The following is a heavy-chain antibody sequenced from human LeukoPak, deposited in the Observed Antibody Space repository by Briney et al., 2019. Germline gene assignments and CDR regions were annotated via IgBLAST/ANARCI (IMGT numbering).Heavy chain of an antibody. D-gene: IGHD6-19*01. Sequence: ASVKVSCKASGYTFTSYAMNWVRQAPGQGLEWMGWINTNTGNPTYAQGFTGRFVFSLDTSVSTAYLQISSLKAEDTAVYYCARDLSQSLPQWLVISRPHNWFDPWGQGTLVTVSS. CDR1: GYTFTSYA. J-gene: IGHJ5*02. CDR3: ARDLSQSLPQWLVISRPHNWFDP. CDR2: INTNTGNP. V-gene: IGHV7-4-1*02.